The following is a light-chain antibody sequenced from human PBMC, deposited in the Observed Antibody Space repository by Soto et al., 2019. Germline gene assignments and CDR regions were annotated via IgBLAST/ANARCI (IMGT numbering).Light chain of an antibody. CDR3: QQRRNWVS. Sequence: LTQSPGILSLSPGEKATLSCTASQTVDTYMAWYQQRPGQPPRLLIHDTSHRASGVPARFRGSGSGTDFTLTITSLEPEDFAVDFCQQRRNWVSFGPGTRV. V-gene: IGKV3-11*01. CDR1: QTVDTY. CDR2: DTS. J-gene: IGKJ3*01.